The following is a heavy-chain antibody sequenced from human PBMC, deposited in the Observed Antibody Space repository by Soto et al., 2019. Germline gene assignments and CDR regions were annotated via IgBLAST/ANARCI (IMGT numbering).Heavy chain of an antibody. V-gene: IGHV3-48*03. D-gene: IGHD3-22*01. J-gene: IGHJ4*02. CDR2: LSSSANYI. CDR1: GFTFSSYE. CDR3: ARGYDSSGYYYTFLY. Sequence: GGSLRLSCAASGFTFSSYEMNWVRQAPGKGLEWVSYLSSSANYIYYADSVKGRFSISRDNAKNLLYLQMNSLRVEDTAVYYCARGYDSSGYYYTFLYWGQGTLVTVSS.